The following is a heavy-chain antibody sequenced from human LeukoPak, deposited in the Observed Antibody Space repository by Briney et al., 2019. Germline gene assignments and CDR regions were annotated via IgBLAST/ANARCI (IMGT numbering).Heavy chain of an antibody. D-gene: IGHD6-19*01. V-gene: IGHV3-7*01. CDR2: IKEDGSEK. J-gene: IGHJ5*02. CDR1: GFTFSTYW. CDR3: ARGIAVAGRGGWFDP. Sequence: PGGSLRLSCAASGFTFSTYWMSWVRQAPGKGLEWVAIIKEDGSEKYYVDSVKGRFTISRDNAKNLLYLQMNSLRAEDTAVYYCARGIAVAGRGGWFDPWGQGTLVTVSS.